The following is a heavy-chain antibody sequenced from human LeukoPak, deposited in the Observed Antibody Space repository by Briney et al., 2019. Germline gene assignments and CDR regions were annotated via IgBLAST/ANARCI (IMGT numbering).Heavy chain of an antibody. CDR2: IYPGDSDT. CDR1: GYSFTSYW. J-gene: IGHJ3*02. CDR3: ARHWVVVAADDAFDI. V-gene: IGHV5-51*01. Sequence: GESLKISCKGSGYSFTSYWIGWVRQMPGKGLEWMGIIYPGDSDTRYSPSFQGQVTISADKSISTAYLQWSSLKASDTAMYYCARHWVVVAADDAFDIWGQGTMVTVSS. D-gene: IGHD2-15*01.